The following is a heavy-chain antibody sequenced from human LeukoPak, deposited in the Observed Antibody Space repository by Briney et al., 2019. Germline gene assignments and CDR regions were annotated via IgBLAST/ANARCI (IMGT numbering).Heavy chain of an antibody. V-gene: IGHV4-59*01. CDR2: IYYSGST. D-gene: IGHD4-17*01. CDR3: AREGDYEEWRDWFDP. CDR1: GGSISSYY. Sequence: SETLSLTCTVSGGSISSYYWSWIRQPPGKGLEWIGYIYYSGSTNYNPSLKGRVTISVDTSKNQFSLKLSSVTAADTAVYYCAREGDYEEWRDWFDPWGQGTLVTVSS. J-gene: IGHJ5*02.